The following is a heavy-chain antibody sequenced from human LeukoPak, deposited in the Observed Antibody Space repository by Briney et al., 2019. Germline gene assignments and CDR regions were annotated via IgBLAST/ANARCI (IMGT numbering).Heavy chain of an antibody. CDR2: ISGSGGRP. Sequence: GGSLRLSCAASGFTFSSCAMSWVRQAPGKGLEWVSAISGSGGRPYYADSVKGRFTISRDNSKNTLYLQMNSLRAEDTAVYYCARHPEPGYCSSTSCHESYFDHWGQGTLVTVSP. V-gene: IGHV3-23*01. CDR3: ARHPEPGYCSSTSCHESYFDH. CDR1: GFTFSSCA. D-gene: IGHD2-2*01. J-gene: IGHJ4*02.